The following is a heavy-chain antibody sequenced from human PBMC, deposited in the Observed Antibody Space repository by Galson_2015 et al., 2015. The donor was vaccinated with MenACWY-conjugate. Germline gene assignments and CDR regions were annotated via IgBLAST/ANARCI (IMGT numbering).Heavy chain of an antibody. CDR2: ISVSGAAT. J-gene: IGHJ6*03. V-gene: IGHV3-23*01. Sequence: SLRLSCAVSGFTFRQYAMSWVRQAPGTGLEWVAIISVSGAATHYIDSVKGRFTISRDNSKNTLYLQMSRLRAEDTALYYCAKDVYMDVWGKGTTVSVSS. CDR1: GFTFRQYA. CDR3: AKDVYMDV.